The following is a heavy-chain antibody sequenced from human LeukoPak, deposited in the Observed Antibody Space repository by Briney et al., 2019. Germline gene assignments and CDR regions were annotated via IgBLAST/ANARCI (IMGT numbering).Heavy chain of an antibody. D-gene: IGHD1-26*01. CDR1: GFTFSDYY. Sequence: PGGSLRLSCAASGFTFSDYYMSWIRQAPGKGLEWVSYISSSGSTIYHADPVKGRFTISRDNAKNSLYLQMNSLRAEDTAVYYCARDDEGGAGVFDYWGQGTLVTVSS. V-gene: IGHV3-11*01. J-gene: IGHJ4*01. CDR3: ARDDEGGAGVFDY. CDR2: ISSSGSTI.